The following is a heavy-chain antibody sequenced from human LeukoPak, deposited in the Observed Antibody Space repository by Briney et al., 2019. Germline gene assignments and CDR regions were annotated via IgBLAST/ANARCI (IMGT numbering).Heavy chain of an antibody. CDR3: ASPPTGRLWEFES. CDR1: EFSFSSSW. V-gene: IGHV3-7*05. J-gene: IGHJ4*02. D-gene: IGHD5-18*01. CDR2: IKQDGSAK. Sequence: GGSLRLSCAASEFSFSSSWMNWVRQAPGKGLEWEANIKQDGSAKYYVDSVKGRFTISRDNAKNSLYLQMNSLRAEDTAVYYCASPPTGRLWEFESWGQGTLVTVSS.